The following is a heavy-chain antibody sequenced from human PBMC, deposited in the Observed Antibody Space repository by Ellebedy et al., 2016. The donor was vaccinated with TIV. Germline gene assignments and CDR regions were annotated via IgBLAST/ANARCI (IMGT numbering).Heavy chain of an antibody. CDR2: IYQDGSDN. D-gene: IGHD4-17*01. J-gene: IGHJ5*02. CDR3: ARRGSYGDYAVQVNSWFDR. V-gene: IGHV3-7*01. CDR1: GFSFRSYW. Sequence: PGGSLRLSCAASGFSFRSYWMSWVRQAPEKGLEWVANIYQDGSDNYYLDSVKVRFTISRDNAINSLFLQMNSLRAGDTAVYYCARRGSYGDYAVQVNSWFDRWGRGTLVTVSS.